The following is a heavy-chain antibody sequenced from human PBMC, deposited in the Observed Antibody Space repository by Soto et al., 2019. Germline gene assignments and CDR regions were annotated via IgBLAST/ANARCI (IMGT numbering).Heavy chain of an antibody. D-gene: IGHD2-8*01. J-gene: IGHJ4*02. CDR1: GGSISSYY. V-gene: IGHV4-59*08. CDR3: ARVYCTNGVCHFDY. Sequence: SETLSLTCTVSGGSISSYYWSWIRQPPGKGLEWIGYIYYSGSTNYNPSLKSRVTISVDTSKNQFSLKLSSVTAADTAVYYCARVYCTNGVCHFDYWGQGTLVTVSS. CDR2: IYYSGST.